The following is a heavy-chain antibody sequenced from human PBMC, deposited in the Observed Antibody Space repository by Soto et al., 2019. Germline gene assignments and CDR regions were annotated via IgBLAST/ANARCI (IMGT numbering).Heavy chain of an antibody. V-gene: IGHV6-1*01. CDR1: GDSVSSNSAA. Sequence: PSQTLSLTCAISGDSVSSNSAAWNWIRQSPSRGLEWLGRTYYRSKWYNDYAVSVKSRITINPDTSKNQFSLQLYSVTPEDTAVYYFARVLGEEASAGTIWSYYLFGMDVWGQGTTVTVSS. D-gene: IGHD6-13*01. J-gene: IGHJ6*02. CDR3: ARVLGEEASAGTIWSYYLFGMDV. CDR2: TYYRSKWYN.